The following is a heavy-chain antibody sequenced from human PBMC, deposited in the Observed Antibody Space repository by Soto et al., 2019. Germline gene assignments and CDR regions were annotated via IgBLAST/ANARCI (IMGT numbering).Heavy chain of an antibody. J-gene: IGHJ4*02. Sequence: SETLSLTCAVSGYSISSGYYWGWIRQPPGKGLEWIGSIYHSGSTYYNPSLKSRVTISVDTSKNQFSLKLSSVTAADTAVYYCARELHVLRYFDWLSKYYFDYWGQGTLVTVSS. CDR2: IYHSGST. CDR3: ARELHVLRYFDWLSKYYFDY. CDR1: GYSISSGYY. D-gene: IGHD3-9*01. V-gene: IGHV4-38-2*02.